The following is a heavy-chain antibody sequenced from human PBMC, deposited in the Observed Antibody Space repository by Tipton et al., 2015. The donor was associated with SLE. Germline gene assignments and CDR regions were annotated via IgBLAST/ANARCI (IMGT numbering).Heavy chain of an antibody. Sequence: TLSLTCTVSGGSISSYYWSWIRQPPGKGLEWIGYIYYSGSTNYNPSLKSRVTISVDTSKNQFSLKLSSVTAADTAVYYCARGGWGGSSSYYFDYWGQGTLVTVSS. CDR3: ARGGWGGSSSYYFDY. J-gene: IGHJ4*02. D-gene: IGHD1-26*01. V-gene: IGHV4-59*01. CDR2: IYYSGST. CDR1: GGSISSYY.